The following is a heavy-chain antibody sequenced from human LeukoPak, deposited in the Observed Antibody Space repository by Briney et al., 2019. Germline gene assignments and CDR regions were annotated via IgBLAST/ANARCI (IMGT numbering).Heavy chain of an antibody. J-gene: IGHJ4*02. Sequence: GGSLRLCCAACGFRCNEKWMTWVRQAAGKGLEWVANINQHGSETYYVDSVKGRFTISRDNAKTSLYLDMTGLRVEDTAVYYCGDPPSDIWGQGTLVVVSS. CDR2: INQHGSET. V-gene: IGHV3-7*01. CDR3: GDPPSDI. D-gene: IGHD2-21*02. CDR1: GFRCNEKW.